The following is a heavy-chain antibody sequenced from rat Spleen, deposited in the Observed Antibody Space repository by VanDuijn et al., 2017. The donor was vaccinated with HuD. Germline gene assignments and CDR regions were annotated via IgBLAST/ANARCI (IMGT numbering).Heavy chain of an antibody. CDR2: ISYDGGGT. CDR1: GFTFNDHF. V-gene: IGHV5-20*01. Sequence: EVQLVESNGGLVQPGRSLKLSCAASGFTFNDHFMAWVRQAPTKGLEWVATISYDGGGTYYPDSVKGRFTISRDNAKSTLSLQMNSLRSEDTATYYCTRETRGYVDYWGQGVMVTVSS. D-gene: IGHD1-4*01. J-gene: IGHJ2*01. CDR3: TRETRGYVDY.